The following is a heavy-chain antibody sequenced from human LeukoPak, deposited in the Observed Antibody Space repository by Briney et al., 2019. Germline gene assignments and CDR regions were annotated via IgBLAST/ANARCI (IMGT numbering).Heavy chain of an antibody. CDR3: ARGVVRGDYYYYIDV. CDR2: INPDSGGT. V-gene: IGHV1-2*02. Sequence: ASVKVSCKASGYTFSGYYMHWVRQAPGQGLEWMGWINPDSGGTNYAQKFQGRVTMTRDTSISTAYMELSRLRYDDTAMYYCARGVVRGDYYYYIDVWGKGTTVTISS. D-gene: IGHD3-10*01. J-gene: IGHJ6*03. CDR1: GYTFSGYY.